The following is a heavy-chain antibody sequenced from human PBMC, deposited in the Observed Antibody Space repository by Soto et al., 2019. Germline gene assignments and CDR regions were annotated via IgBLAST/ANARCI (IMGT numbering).Heavy chain of an antibody. D-gene: IGHD3-10*01. CDR1: GDSISRYY. Sequence: QVQLQESGPGLVKPSETLSLTCTVSGDSISRYYCSWIRLSPGKGLEWIGCIDYSGETNYNPSVKSRDTISVDRTTNEFALKLRSATAADTTVYYCARDQGGEFLQGSGMDVWGHGTTVTVSS. CDR2: IDYSGET. J-gene: IGHJ6*02. V-gene: IGHV4-59*01. CDR3: ARDQGGEFLQGSGMDV.